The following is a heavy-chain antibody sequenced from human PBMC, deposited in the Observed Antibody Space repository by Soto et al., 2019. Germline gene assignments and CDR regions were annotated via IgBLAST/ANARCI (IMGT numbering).Heavy chain of an antibody. D-gene: IGHD3-16*01. CDR2: MNPNSGNT. Sequence: ASVKVSCKASGYTFTSYDINWVRQATGQGLEWMGWMNPNSGNTGYAQKFQGRVTMTRNTSISTAYMELSSLRSEDTAVYYCARFLNYDYIWGSPGYYYFDYWGQGTLVTVSS. J-gene: IGHJ4*02. CDR1: GYTFTSYD. CDR3: ARFLNYDYIWGSPGYYYFDY. V-gene: IGHV1-8*01.